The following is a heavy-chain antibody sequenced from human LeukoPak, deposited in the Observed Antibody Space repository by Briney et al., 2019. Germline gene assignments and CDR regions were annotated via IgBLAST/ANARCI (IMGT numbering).Heavy chain of an antibody. D-gene: IGHD3-3*01. CDR1: GYTFTSYG. Sequence: ASVKVSCKASGYTFTSYGISWVRQAPGQGLEWMGWISAYNGNTNYAQKLQGRVTMTTDTSTSTAYMELRSLRSDDTAVYYCARVRTDNDFWSGYYNEGLDYWGQGTLVTVSS. CDR2: ISAYNGNT. V-gene: IGHV1-18*01. CDR3: ARVRTDNDFWSGYYNEGLDY. J-gene: IGHJ4*02.